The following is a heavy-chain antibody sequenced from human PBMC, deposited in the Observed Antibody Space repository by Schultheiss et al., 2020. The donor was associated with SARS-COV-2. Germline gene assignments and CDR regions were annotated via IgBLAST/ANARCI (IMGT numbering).Heavy chain of an antibody. Sequence: SETLSLTCAVSGGSISSSSYYWSWIRQPPGKGLEWIGYIYYSGSTNYNPSLKSRVTISVDTSKNQFSLKLSSVTAADTAVYYCARAPPRIAAAGFYYYYYYMDVWGKGTTVTVSS. CDR1: GGSISSSSYY. CDR3: ARAPPRIAAAGFYYYYYYMDV. V-gene: IGHV4-61*05. J-gene: IGHJ6*03. D-gene: IGHD6-13*01. CDR2: IYYSGST.